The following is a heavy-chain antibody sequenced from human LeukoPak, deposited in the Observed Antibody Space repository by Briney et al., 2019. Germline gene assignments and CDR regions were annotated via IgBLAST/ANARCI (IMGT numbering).Heavy chain of an antibody. D-gene: IGHD2-8*01. Sequence: GGSLRLSCAASGFTFSSYWMSWVRQAPGKGLEWVANIKQDGSEKYYVDSVKGRFTIFRDNAKNSLYLQMSSLRAEDTAVYYCARTGDCTNGVCYNGGPNDYWGQGTLVTVSS. J-gene: IGHJ4*02. CDR1: GFTFSSYW. CDR3: ARTGDCTNGVCYNGGPNDY. V-gene: IGHV3-7*01. CDR2: IKQDGSEK.